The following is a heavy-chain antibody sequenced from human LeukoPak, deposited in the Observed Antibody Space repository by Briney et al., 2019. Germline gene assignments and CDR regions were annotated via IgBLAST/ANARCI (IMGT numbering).Heavy chain of an antibody. CDR1: GYSFTSYY. V-gene: IGHV1-46*01. D-gene: IGHD2-2*02. J-gene: IGHJ4*02. Sequence: ASVKVSCKASGYSFTSYYMHWVREAPGQGLEWMVIINPSGGSTSYAQKFQGRVTMTRDTSTSTVYMELSSLRSEDTGVYYCARVPLPAAIQGFDYWGQGTLVTVSS. CDR3: ARVPLPAAIQGFDY. CDR2: INPSGGST.